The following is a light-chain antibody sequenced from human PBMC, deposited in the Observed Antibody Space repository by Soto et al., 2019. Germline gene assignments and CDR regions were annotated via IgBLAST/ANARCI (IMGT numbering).Light chain of an antibody. CDR1: SSDVGLYKY. CDR2: DVT. CDR3: MSPTTSVTWV. Sequence: QSALTQPASVSGSPGQSITISRTGTSSDVGLYKYVSWYQQHPGKAPKLIIYDVTNRPSGVSSRFSGSKSGNTASLTISGLLPEDEADYYCMSPTTSVTWVFGGGTKLTVL. V-gene: IGLV2-14*03. J-gene: IGLJ3*02.